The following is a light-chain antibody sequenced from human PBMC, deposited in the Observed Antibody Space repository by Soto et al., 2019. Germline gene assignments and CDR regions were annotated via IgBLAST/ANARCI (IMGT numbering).Light chain of an antibody. J-gene: IGKJ2*01. Sequence: EIVLTQFPDTLSLSPGERATFSFRARPSVRGSYLAWYQQQPGQSPRLLIHGATSRATGIPDRFSGSGSGADFTLTISRLEPEDFAVYYCQQYGSFPYTFGQGTKLEIK. CDR3: QQYGSFPYT. CDR2: GAT. V-gene: IGKV3-20*01. CDR1: PSVRGSY.